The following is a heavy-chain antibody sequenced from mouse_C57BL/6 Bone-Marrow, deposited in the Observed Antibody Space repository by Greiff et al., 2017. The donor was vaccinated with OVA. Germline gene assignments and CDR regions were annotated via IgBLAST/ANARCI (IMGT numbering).Heavy chain of an antibody. D-gene: IGHD2-4*01. V-gene: IGHV1-55*01. CDR2: IYPGSGST. Sequence: VQLQQSGAELVKPGASVKMSCKASGYTFTSYWITWVKQRPGQGLEWIGDIYPGSGSTNYNEKFKSKATLTVDTSSSTAYMQLSSLTSEDSAVYYCASRGLPYAMDYWGQGTSVTVSS. J-gene: IGHJ4*01. CDR3: ASRGLPYAMDY. CDR1: GYTFTSYW.